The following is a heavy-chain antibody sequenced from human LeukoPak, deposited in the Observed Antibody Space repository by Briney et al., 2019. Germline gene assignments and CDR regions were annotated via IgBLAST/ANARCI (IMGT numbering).Heavy chain of an antibody. J-gene: IGHJ6*02. CDR2: IKQDGSEK. V-gene: IGHV3-7*01. D-gene: IGHD2-2*01. CDR1: GFTFSNYW. CDR3: ARARYCSSNTCYSSYNYGMDV. Sequence: GGSLRLSCAASGFTFSNYWMTWVRQAPGKGLEWVATIKQDGSEKYYVDSVKGRFTISRDNAKNSLYLQMNSLRADDTAVYYCARARYCSSNTCYSSYNYGMDVWGQGTTVTVSS.